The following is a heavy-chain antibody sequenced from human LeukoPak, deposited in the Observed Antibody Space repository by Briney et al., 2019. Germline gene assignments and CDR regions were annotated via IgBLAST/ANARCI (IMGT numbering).Heavy chain of an antibody. CDR2: TIPIFGTA. D-gene: IGHD6-19*01. J-gene: IGHJ4*02. Sequence: SVKVSCKASGGTFSSYGISWVRQAPGQGLEWMGGTIPIFGTANYAQKFQGRVTITADESTSTAYMELSSLRSEDTAVYYCARGLDIVAYSSVWSPFDYWGQGTLVTVSS. CDR3: ARGLDIVAYSSVWSPFDY. CDR1: GGTFSSYG. V-gene: IGHV1-69*13.